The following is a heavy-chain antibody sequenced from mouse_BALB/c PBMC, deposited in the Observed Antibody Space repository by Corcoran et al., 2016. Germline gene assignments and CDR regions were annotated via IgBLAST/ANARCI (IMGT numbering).Heavy chain of an antibody. D-gene: IGHD3-2*01. CDR3: AKTARATYYFDY. CDR2: IFPGSGNT. V-gene: IGHV1-66*01. CDR1: GYSFTSYY. J-gene: IGHJ2*01. Sequence: QVQLQQSGPELVKPGASVKISCKASGYSFTSYYIHWVKQRPGQGLEWIGWIFPGSGNTKYNEKFKGKATLTADTSSSTAYMQRSSLTSEDSAVYFCAKTARATYYFDYWGQGTILTVSS.